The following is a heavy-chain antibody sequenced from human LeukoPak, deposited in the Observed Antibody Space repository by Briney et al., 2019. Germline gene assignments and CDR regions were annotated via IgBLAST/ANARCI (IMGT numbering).Heavy chain of an antibody. CDR2: INPNTGFT. CDR1: GYTFTAHY. CDR3: VRGARGGYWYFDL. V-gene: IGHV1-2*02. D-gene: IGHD2-15*01. Sequence: ASVKVSCKASGYTFTAHYIHWVRQAPGQGLEWMGWINPNTGFTIYSKKFQGRVTMTRDTSITTSYMELNWLISDDTAVYYCVRGARGGYWYFDLWGRGTLVTVSS. J-gene: IGHJ2*01.